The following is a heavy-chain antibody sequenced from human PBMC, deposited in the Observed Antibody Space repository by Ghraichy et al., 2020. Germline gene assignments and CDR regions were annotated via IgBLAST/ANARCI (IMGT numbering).Heavy chain of an antibody. CDR1: GDSISARSYY. J-gene: IGHJ4*02. CDR2: IYHTGTT. D-gene: IGHD1-1*01. CDR3: ARGLTTLIPFDY. V-gene: IGHV4-39*01. Sequence: SETLSLTCTVSGDSISARSYYWGWIRQSPVRGLEWIGSIYHTGTTHYFPSLRGRVTMSVDTSKNQFSLNLTSVTAADTAVYYCARGLTTLIPFDYWGRGILVTVPA.